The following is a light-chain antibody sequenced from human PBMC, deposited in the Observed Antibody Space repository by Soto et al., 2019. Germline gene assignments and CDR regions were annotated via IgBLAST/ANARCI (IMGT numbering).Light chain of an antibody. CDR1: LGIRNF. J-gene: IGKJ3*01. Sequence: DIQMTQSPTSLSASVGDRVTITCRASLGIRNFVAWYQQKPGKAPKLLIYAASTLQSGVPSRFSGSGSGTDFTLTINSLQPEDVATYSCQKYSSVPVFGPGTKV. V-gene: IGKV1-27*01. CDR2: AAS. CDR3: QKYSSVPV.